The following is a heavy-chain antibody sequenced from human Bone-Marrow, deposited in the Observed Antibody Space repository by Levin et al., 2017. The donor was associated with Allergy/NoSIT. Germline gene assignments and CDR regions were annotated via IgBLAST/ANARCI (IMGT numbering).Heavy chain of an antibody. J-gene: IGHJ4*02. V-gene: IGHV4-31*03. CDR1: GGSISSAGYH. Sequence: SETLSLTCTVSGGSISSAGYHWTWIRQSPGKGLEWIGYISYRGTTYYNPSLKSRLTMSLDTSEQRFSLNLNSVTAADTAIYYCARLDGYYFDYWGQGTLVIVSS. CDR3: ARLDGYYFDY. CDR2: ISYRGTT. D-gene: IGHD3-9*01.